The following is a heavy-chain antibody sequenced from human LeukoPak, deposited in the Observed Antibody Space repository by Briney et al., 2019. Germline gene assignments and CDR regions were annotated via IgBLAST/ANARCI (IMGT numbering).Heavy chain of an antibody. CDR1: GGPFNSYA. D-gene: IGHD3-16*01. CDR3: ARDNDSRDPPHFDY. V-gene: IGHV1-69*06. J-gene: IGHJ4*02. Sequence: SVKVSFKASGGPFNSYAISWVRPAPGQGLEWMGGIIPIFGTTNYARKFRGRVTLTADKSTRTAYMELSSLRSEDTAVYYCARDNDSRDPPHFDYWGQGTLVTVSS. CDR2: IIPIFGTT.